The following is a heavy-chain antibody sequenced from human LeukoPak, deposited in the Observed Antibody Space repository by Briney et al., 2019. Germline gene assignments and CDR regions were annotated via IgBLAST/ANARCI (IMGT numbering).Heavy chain of an antibody. D-gene: IGHD2-15*01. Sequence: SVKVSCKASGYTFTSYGISWVRQAPGQGLEWMGGIIPIFGTANYAQKFQGRVTITADESTSTAYMELSSLRSEDTAVYYCARGSALLALSFDYWGQGTLVTVSS. V-gene: IGHV1-69*13. CDR2: IIPIFGTA. J-gene: IGHJ4*02. CDR1: GYTFTSYG. CDR3: ARGSALLALSFDY.